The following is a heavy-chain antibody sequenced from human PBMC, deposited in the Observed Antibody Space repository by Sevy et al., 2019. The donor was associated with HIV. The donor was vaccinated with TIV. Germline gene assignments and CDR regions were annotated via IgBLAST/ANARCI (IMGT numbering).Heavy chain of an antibody. J-gene: IGHJ6*02. CDR3: ARGTGDTAMVSREYYYYGMDV. CDR2: IYYSGST. D-gene: IGHD5-18*01. CDR1: GGSVSSGSYY. Sequence: SETLSLTCTVSGGSVSSGSYYWSWIRQPPGKGLEWIGYIYYSGSTNYNPSLKSRVTISVDTSKNQFSLKLSSLTAADTAVYYCARGTGDTAMVSREYYYYGMDVWGQGTTVTVSS. V-gene: IGHV4-61*01.